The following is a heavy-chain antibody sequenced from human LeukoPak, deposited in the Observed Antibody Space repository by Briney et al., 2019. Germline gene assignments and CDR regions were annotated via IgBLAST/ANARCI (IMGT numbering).Heavy chain of an antibody. V-gene: IGHV3-23*01. J-gene: IGHJ6*02. CDR3: ARGSRLHARYSMDV. CDR2: ISGSGGST. Sequence: PGGSLRLSCAASGFTFRSYWMHWVRQAPGKGLEWVSAISGSGGSTYYADSVKGRFTISRDNSKNTLYLQMNSLRAEDTAVYHCARGSRLHARYSMDVWGQGTTVTVSS. CDR1: GFTFRSYW. D-gene: IGHD4-11*01.